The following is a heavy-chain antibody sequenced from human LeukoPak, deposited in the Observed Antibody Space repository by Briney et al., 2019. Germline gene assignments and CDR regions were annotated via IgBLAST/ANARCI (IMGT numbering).Heavy chain of an antibody. D-gene: IGHD3-10*01. V-gene: IGHV3-48*01. Sequence: PGGSLRLSCAASGFTFSSYSMNWVRQAPGKGLEWVSYISSSSSTIYYADSVKGRFTISRDNAKNSLYLQMNSLRAEDTAVYYCAREGLLWFGELFSYMDVWGKGTTVTVSS. J-gene: IGHJ6*03. CDR1: GFTFSSYS. CDR2: ISSSSSTI. CDR3: AREGLLWFGELFSYMDV.